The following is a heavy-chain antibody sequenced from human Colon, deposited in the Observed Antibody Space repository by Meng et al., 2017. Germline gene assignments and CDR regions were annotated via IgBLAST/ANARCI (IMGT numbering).Heavy chain of an antibody. CDR1: GYILTTYG. D-gene: IGHD6-19*01. V-gene: IGHV1-18*01. J-gene: IGHJ4*02. CDR2: ISAYNGNT. CDR3: ARDRQWLGSDY. Sequence: QVQVVQSGAEVKKPGASVKVSCKASGYILTTYGISWVRQAPGEGLEWMGWISAYNGNTNSAQKFQDRVTMTTDTSTNTAYMELRSLRSDDTAMYYCARDRQWLGSDYWGQGTLVTVSS.